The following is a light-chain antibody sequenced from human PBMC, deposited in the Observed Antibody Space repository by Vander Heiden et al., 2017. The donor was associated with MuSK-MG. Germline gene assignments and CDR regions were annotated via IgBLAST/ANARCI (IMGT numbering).Light chain of an antibody. CDR3: QQYGSSRFT. J-gene: IGKJ3*01. Sequence: EIVLTQSPGTLSLSRGERDTLSCRASQSVSSSYLAWYQQTPGQAPRLLIYGASSRSTGIPDRFSGSGSGTDFTLTISRLEPEDFAVYYCQQYGSSRFTFGPGTKVDIK. CDR2: GAS. V-gene: IGKV3-20*01. CDR1: QSVSSSY.